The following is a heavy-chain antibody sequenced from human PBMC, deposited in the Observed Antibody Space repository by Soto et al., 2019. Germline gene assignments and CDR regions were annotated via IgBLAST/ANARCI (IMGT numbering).Heavy chain of an antibody. CDR1: RFTFSDYY. D-gene: IGHD3-10*01. Sequence: GGSLRLSCAASRFTFSDYYMSWIRQAPGKGLEWVSYISSSSSYTNYADSVKGRFTISRDNAKNSLYLQMNSLRAEDTAVYYCARDSMVRGVRSYAFDYWGQGTLVTVSS. J-gene: IGHJ4*02. CDR3: ARDSMVRGVRSYAFDY. V-gene: IGHV3-11*06. CDR2: ISSSSSYT.